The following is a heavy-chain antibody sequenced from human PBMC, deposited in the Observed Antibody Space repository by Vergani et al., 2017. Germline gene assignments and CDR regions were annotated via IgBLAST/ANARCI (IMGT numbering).Heavy chain of an antibody. CDR2: IYTSGST. J-gene: IGHJ5*02. CDR3: ARGETRTDWFDP. D-gene: IGHD3/OR15-3a*01. V-gene: IGHV4-61*02. Sequence: QVQLQESGPGLVKPSQTLSLTCTVSGGSISSGSYYWSWIRQPAGKGLEWIGRIYTSGSTNYNPSLKSRVTISVDTSKNQLSLRMTSVTAADTAVYYCARGETRTDWFDPWGQGTLVTVSS. CDR1: GGSISSGSYY.